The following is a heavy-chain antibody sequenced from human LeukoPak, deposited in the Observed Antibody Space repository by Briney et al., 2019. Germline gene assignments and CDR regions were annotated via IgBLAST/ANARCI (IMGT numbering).Heavy chain of an antibody. CDR1: GFTFSSYG. D-gene: IGHD6-13*01. CDR3: TIWWQQLTPDAFDI. V-gene: IGHV3-30*03. CDR2: ISYDGSNK. J-gene: IGHJ3*02. Sequence: PGGSLRLSCAASGFTFSSYGMHWVRQAPGKGLEWVAVISYDGSNKYYADSVKGRFTISRDNSKNTLYLQMNSLRAEDTAVYYCTIWWQQLTPDAFDIWGQGTMVTVSS.